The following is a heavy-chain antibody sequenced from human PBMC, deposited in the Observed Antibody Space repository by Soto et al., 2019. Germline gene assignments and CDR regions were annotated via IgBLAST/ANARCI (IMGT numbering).Heavy chain of an antibody. Sequence: EVQLLESGGGLVQPGGSLRLSCAASGFTFSSYAMSWVRQAPGKGLEWVSAISGSGGSTYYADSVKGRFTISRDNSKNTLDLQMNSLRAEDTAVYYCAKGPHDYGDYGDLGDYWGQGTLVTVSS. V-gene: IGHV3-23*01. D-gene: IGHD4-17*01. CDR2: ISGSGGST. CDR1: GFTFSSYA. J-gene: IGHJ4*02. CDR3: AKGPHDYGDYGDLGDY.